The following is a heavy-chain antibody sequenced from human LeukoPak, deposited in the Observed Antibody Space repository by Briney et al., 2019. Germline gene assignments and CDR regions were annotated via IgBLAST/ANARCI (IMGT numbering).Heavy chain of an antibody. J-gene: IGHJ5*02. D-gene: IGHD6-13*01. V-gene: IGHV3-48*03. CDR2: ISSSGSTI. CDR1: GFTFSSYE. CDR3: ARGHSSSWYRLGWFDP. Sequence: PGGSLRLSCAASGFTFSSYEMNWVRQAPGKGLEWVSYISSSGSTIYYADSVKVRFTISRDNAKNSLYLQMNSLRAEDTAVYYRARGHSSSWYRLGWFDPWGQGTLVTVSS.